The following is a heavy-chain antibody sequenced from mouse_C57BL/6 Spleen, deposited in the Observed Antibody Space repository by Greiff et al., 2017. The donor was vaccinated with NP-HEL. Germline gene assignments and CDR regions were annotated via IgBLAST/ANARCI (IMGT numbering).Heavy chain of an antibody. D-gene: IGHD1-1*01. CDR3: ARWNYYGSSYGFDY. CDR2: IRNKANGYTT. Sequence: VHVKQSGGGLVQPGGSLSLSCAASGFTFTDYYMSWVRQPPGKALEWLGFIRNKANGYTTEYSASVKGRFTISRDNSQSILYLQMNALRAEDSATYYCARWNYYGSSYGFDYWGQGTTLTVSS. CDR1: GFTFTDYY. J-gene: IGHJ2*01. V-gene: IGHV7-3*01.